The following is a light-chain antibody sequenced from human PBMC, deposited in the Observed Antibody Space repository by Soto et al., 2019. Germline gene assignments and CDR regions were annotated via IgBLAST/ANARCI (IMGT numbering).Light chain of an antibody. J-gene: IGLJ1*01. CDR1: SSDVGSYNL. Sequence: QSVLTQPASVSGSPGQSITISCTGTSSDVGSYNLVSWYQHHPGKAPKLMIFEVSKRPSGVSNRFSGSKSGNTASLTISGLQAEDEAEYYCCSYAGTYVFGTGTKLTVL. CDR3: CSYAGTYV. V-gene: IGLV2-23*02. CDR2: EVS.